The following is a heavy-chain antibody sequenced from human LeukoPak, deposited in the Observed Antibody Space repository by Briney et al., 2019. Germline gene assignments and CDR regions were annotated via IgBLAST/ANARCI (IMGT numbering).Heavy chain of an antibody. D-gene: IGHD3-10*01. CDR3: MRDYMGWFDP. Sequence: GGSLGLSCVASGFSLSNFQMYWVRQAPGKGLEWVSIISLDGSTEFYADSVKGRFTISRDTASNTMHLEMNNLRIEDTAVYYCMRDYMGWFDPWGQGSLVTVSS. J-gene: IGHJ5*02. V-gene: IGHV3-30-3*01. CDR2: ISLDGSTE. CDR1: GFSLSNFQ.